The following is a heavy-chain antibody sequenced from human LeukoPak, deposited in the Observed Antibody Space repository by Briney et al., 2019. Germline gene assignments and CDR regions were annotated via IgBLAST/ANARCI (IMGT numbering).Heavy chain of an antibody. V-gene: IGHV3-21*06. J-gene: IGHJ4*02. D-gene: IGHD3-3*01. CDR2: ISTGGSYI. Sequence: KPGGSLRLSCAASGFTVSSNYMSWVRQAPGKGLEWVSSISTGGSYIYDADSVKGRFTISRDNAQNSLYLQMHSLTVDDTAVYYCARHDLLSGYYALDYWGPGTLVIVSS. CDR3: ARHDLLSGYYALDY. CDR1: GFTVSSNY.